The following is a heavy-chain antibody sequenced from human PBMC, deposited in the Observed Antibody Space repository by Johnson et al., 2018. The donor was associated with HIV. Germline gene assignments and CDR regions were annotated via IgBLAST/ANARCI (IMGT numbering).Heavy chain of an antibody. CDR1: GFIFNDAW. CDR2: IRYDGSNK. J-gene: IGHJ3*02. V-gene: IGHV3-30*02. Sequence: QVQLVESGGGLVKPGGSLRLSCAAYGFIFNDAWMNWVRQAPGKGLEWVAFIRYDGSNKYYADSVKGRFTISRDNSKNTLYLQMNSLRAEDTAVYYCAKEQWFGELFSAFDIWGQGTMVTVSS. D-gene: IGHD3-10*01. CDR3: AKEQWFGELFSAFDI.